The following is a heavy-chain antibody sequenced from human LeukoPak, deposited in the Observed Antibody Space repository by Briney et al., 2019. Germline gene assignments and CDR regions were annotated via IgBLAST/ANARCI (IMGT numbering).Heavy chain of an antibody. D-gene: IGHD6-13*01. CDR1: GFTFTTYG. CDR3: AREFGSWLE. J-gene: IGHJ4*02. V-gene: IGHV3-23*01. CDR2: IGGSGTRT. Sequence: RGSLRPACSASGFTFTTYGLNWVRQAPGKGLEWVSGIGGSGTRTYYADSVKGRFTISRDNSKNTLYLQMNSLRAEDTAVYYCAREFGSWLEWGQGTLVTVSS.